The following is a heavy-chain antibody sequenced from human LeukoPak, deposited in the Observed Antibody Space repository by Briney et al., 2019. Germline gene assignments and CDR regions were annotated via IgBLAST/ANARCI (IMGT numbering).Heavy chain of an antibody. D-gene: IGHD5-24*01. CDR3: ARDRIVKSSYKGWFDP. V-gene: IGHV4-4*07. CDR1: GGSISSYY. Sequence: PSETLSLTCTVSGGSISSYYWSWIRQPAGKGLEWIGRIYTSGSTNYNPSLKSRVTISVDKSKNQFSLKLSSVTAADTAVYYCARDRIVKSSYKGWFDPWGQGTLVTVSS. CDR2: IYTSGST. J-gene: IGHJ5*02.